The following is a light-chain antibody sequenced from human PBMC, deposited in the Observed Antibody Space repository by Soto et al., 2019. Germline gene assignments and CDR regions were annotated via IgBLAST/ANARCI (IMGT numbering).Light chain of an antibody. Sequence: QSVLTQPPSVSGAPGQRVTISCTGSSSNIGAGYDVHWYQQLPGTAPKLLIYGNSNRPSGVPDRFSGSKSGTSASLVITGLDAEDEADYYCQSYDSSLSVVFGGGTKVTVL. CDR3: QSYDSSLSVV. CDR1: SSNIGAGYD. J-gene: IGLJ2*01. CDR2: GNS. V-gene: IGLV1-40*01.